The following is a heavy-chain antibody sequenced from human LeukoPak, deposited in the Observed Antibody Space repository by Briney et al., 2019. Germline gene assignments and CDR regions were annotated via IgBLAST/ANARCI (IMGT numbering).Heavy chain of an antibody. CDR2: INHSGST. CDR3: ASRSITMA. Sequence: SETLSLTCTVSGGSISSYYWSWIRQPPGKGLEWIGEINHSGSTNYNPSLKSRVTISVDTSKNQFSLKLSSVSAADTAVYYCASRSITMAWGQGTTVTVSS. J-gene: IGHJ6*02. V-gene: IGHV4-34*01. CDR1: GGSISSYY. D-gene: IGHD3-10*01.